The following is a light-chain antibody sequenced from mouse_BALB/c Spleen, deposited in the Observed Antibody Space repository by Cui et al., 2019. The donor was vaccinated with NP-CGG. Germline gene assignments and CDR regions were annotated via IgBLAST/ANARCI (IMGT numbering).Light chain of an antibody. CDR1: TGAVTTSNY. CDR2: GTN. Sequence: AGVTQESELTTSPGETVTLTCRSSTGAVTTSNYANWVQEKPDHLFTGLIGGTNNRAPGVPARFSGSLIGDKAALTITGAQTEDEAIYFCALWYSNHWVFGGGTKLTVL. V-gene: IGLV1*01. CDR3: ALWYSNHWV. J-gene: IGLJ1*01.